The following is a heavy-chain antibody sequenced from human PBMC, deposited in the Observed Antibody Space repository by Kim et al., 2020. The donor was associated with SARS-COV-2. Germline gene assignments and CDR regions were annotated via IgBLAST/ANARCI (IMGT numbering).Heavy chain of an antibody. Sequence: LEGQFTISSANSKNTLYLQMNSLRAGDTAVYYCAKTKNKSQFDYWGQGTLVTVSS. V-gene: IGHV3-23*01. CDR3: AKTKNKSQFDY. J-gene: IGHJ4*02.